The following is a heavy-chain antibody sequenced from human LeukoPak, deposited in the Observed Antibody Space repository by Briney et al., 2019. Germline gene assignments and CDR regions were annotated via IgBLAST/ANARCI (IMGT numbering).Heavy chain of an antibody. CDR2: INHSGST. V-gene: IGHV4-34*01. J-gene: IGHJ3*01. Sequence: SETLSLTCAVYGGSFSGYYWSWIRQPPGKGLEWIGEINHSGSTNYNPSLKSRVTISVDTSKNQFSLKLSSVTAADTAVYYCARGPDPVVRGPRRAFDLWGQGTMVTVSS. CDR1: GGSFSGYY. CDR3: ARGPDPVVRGPRRAFDL. D-gene: IGHD3-10*01.